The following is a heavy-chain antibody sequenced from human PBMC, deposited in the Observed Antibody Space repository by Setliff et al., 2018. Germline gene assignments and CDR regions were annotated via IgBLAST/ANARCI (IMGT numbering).Heavy chain of an antibody. CDR1: GGSISSYY. CDR3: ARSNMGNYYDSGRYYYYYYMDV. CDR2: IYTSGTT. D-gene: IGHD3-10*01. J-gene: IGHJ6*03. V-gene: IGHV4-4*08. Sequence: PSETLSLTCTVSGGSISSYYWSWIRQPPGKGLEWIGHIYTSGTTKYNPSLKSRVTISVDASKNQFFLKLTSVTAADTAVYYCARSNMGNYYDSGRYYYYYYMDVWGKGTTVTVSS.